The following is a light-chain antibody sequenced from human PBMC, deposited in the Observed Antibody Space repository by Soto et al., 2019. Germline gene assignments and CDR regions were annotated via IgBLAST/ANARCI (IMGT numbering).Light chain of an antibody. V-gene: IGKV1-5*03. CDR2: KAS. J-gene: IGKJ3*01. CDR1: QSINNW. Sequence: DIQMTQSPSTLSASIGDRVTITCRASQSINNWLAWYQQKPGKAPKVLIYKASSLESGVPSRFSGSESGTEFTLAINSLQPDDFATYYGQQYDTYPFTFGPGTKVDI. CDR3: QQYDTYPFT.